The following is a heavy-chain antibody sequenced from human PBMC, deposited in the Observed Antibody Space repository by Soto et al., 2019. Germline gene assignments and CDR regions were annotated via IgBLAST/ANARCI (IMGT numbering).Heavy chain of an antibody. CDR2: INPNSGGT. J-gene: IGHJ5*02. D-gene: IGHD6-13*01. Sequence: GASVNVSCKASGYTFTGYYMHWVRQAPGQGLEWMGWINPNSGGTNYAQKFQGRVTMTRDTSISTAYMELSRLRSDDTAVYYCARDESRVAAAGGRWFDPWGQGTLVTVSS. CDR3: ARDESRVAAAGGRWFDP. V-gene: IGHV1-2*02. CDR1: GYTFTGYY.